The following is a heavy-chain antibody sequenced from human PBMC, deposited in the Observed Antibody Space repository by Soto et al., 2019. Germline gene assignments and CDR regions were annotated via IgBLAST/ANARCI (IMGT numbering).Heavy chain of an antibody. CDR3: GRGPEGYNSV. J-gene: IGHJ4*02. CDR1: GFTFSSYS. V-gene: IGHV3-21*01. CDR2: ISSSSSYI. D-gene: IGHD5-12*01. Sequence: EVQLVESGGGLVKPGGSLRLSCAASGFTFSSYSMNWVRQAPGKGLEWVSSISSSSSYIYYADSVKGRFTISRDNAKNSLELQRNSLRAEDTAVYYCGRGPEGYNSVWGQGTLVTVSS.